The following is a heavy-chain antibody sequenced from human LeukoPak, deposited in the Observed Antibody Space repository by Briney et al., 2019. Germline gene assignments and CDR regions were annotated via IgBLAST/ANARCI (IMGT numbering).Heavy chain of an antibody. Sequence: TGGSLRLSCAASGFTFSSYSMNWVRQAPGKGLEWVSSISSSSSYIYYADSAKGRFTISRDNAKNSLYLQMNSLRAEDTAVYYCARDKERYGGWGQGTLVTVSS. D-gene: IGHD1-1*01. J-gene: IGHJ4*02. V-gene: IGHV3-21*01. CDR2: ISSSSSYI. CDR1: GFTFSSYS. CDR3: ARDKERYGG.